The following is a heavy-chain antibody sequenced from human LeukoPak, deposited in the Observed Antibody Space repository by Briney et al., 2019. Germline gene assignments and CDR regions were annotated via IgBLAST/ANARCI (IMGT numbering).Heavy chain of an antibody. CDR2: IYHSGST. J-gene: IGHJ4*02. CDR1: GGSISSSNW. D-gene: IGHD6-19*01. V-gene: IGHV4-4*02. Sequence: SETLSLTCAVSGGSISSSNWWSWVRQPPGKGLEWIGEIYHSGSTNYNPSLKSRVTISVDTSKNQFSLKLSSVTAADTAVYYCARGGGVAGTPYNPYDYWGQGTLVTVSS. CDR3: ARGGGVAGTPYNPYDY.